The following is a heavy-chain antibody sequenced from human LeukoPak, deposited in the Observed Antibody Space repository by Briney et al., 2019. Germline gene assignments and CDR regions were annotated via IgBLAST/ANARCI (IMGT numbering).Heavy chain of an antibody. CDR3: AKARRTVDAFDI. V-gene: IGHV3-23*01. Sequence: GGSLRLSCAASGFTFSSYAMSWVRQAPGKGLEWVSAISGSGYSTYLADSVKGRFTISRDNSKNTLYLHMNSLRAEDTAVYFCAKARRTVDAFDIWGQGTRAIVSS. D-gene: IGHD1-1*01. CDR2: ISGSGYST. CDR1: GFTFSSYA. J-gene: IGHJ3*02.